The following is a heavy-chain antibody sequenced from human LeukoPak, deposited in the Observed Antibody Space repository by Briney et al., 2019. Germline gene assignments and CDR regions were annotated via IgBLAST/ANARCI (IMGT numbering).Heavy chain of an antibody. D-gene: IGHD3/OR15-3a*01. Sequence: PGRSLRLSCAASGFNVRSKYMSWVRQAPGKGLECVSVFYSGGTRAYADSVKGRFTVSIDNSNNTLYLQMNSLRAEDTAVYYCARVSFGPASEWFDPWGQGTLVTVSS. CDR1: GFNVRSKY. CDR3: ARVSFGPASEWFDP. V-gene: IGHV3-53*01. J-gene: IGHJ5*02. CDR2: FYSGGTR.